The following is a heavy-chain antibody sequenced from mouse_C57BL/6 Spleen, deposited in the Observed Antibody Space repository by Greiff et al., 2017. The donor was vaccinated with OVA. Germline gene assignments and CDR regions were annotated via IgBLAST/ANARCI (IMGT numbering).Heavy chain of an antibody. D-gene: IGHD2-4*01. J-gene: IGHJ4*01. Sequence: VKLQESGPELVKPGASVKISCKASGYSFTSYYIHWVKQRPGQGLEWIGWIYPGSGNTKYNEKFKGKATLTADTSSSTAYMQLSSLTSEDSAVYYYAKGLRQDAMDYWGQGTSVTVSS. CDR3: AKGLRQDAMDY. CDR2: IYPGSGNT. V-gene: IGHV1-66*01. CDR1: GYSFTSYY.